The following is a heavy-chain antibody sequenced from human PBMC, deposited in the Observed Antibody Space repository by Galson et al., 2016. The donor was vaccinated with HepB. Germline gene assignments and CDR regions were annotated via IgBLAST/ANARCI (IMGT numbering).Heavy chain of an antibody. CDR1: GYSFSSYW. J-gene: IGHJ6*03. CDR2: VFPGDSGT. D-gene: IGHD2-2*01. V-gene: IGHV5-51*01. CDR3: ARVGEVVVPAALRGYDYYMDV. Sequence: QSGAEVKKPGESLKISCKGSGYSFSSYWIAWVRQMPGKGLEWMGTVFPGDSGTRYSPSFQGQVTIPADKSINTAYLQSSSLKAADTAIYYCARVGEVVVPAALRGYDYYMDVWGKETTVTVSS.